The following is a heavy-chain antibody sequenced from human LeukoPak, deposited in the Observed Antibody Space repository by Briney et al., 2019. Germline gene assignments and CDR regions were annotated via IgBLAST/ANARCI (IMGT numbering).Heavy chain of an antibody. V-gene: IGHV4-34*01. J-gene: IGHJ6*03. CDR3: ARGSQVVVAATLGYYYYYMYV. CDR2: INHSGST. CDR1: GGSFSVYY. D-gene: IGHD2-15*01. Sequence: SETLSLTCAVYGGSFSVYYWSWIRQPPGKGLEWIGEINHSGSTNYNPSLKSRVTISVDTSKNQFSLKLSSVTAADTAVYYCARGSQVVVAATLGYYYYYMYVWGKGTTVTVSS.